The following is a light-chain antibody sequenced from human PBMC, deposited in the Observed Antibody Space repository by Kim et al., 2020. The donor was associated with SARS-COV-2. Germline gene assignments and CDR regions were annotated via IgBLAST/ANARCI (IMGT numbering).Light chain of an antibody. CDR3: ASWDDILNGLWV. J-gene: IGLJ3*02. V-gene: IGLV1-44*01. CDR2: END. CDR1: DSSIGSNT. Sequence: QSVLTQSPSVSGTPGQRVIISCSGSDSSIGSNTVNWYHQRPGAPPKLVIYENDKRPSGVPDRFSGSKSGTSGSLAISQLQSDDEGDYYRASWDDILNGLWVFGGGTQLTVL.